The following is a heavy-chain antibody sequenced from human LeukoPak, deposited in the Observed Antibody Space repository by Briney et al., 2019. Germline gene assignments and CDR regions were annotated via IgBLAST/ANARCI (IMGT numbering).Heavy chain of an antibody. V-gene: IGHV1-18*01. CDR2: ISAYNGNT. D-gene: IGHD3-22*01. J-gene: IGHJ6*03. Sequence: ASVKVSCKASGYTFTSYGISWVRQAPGQGLEWMGWISAYNGNTNYAQKLQGRVTMTRDMSTSTVYMELSSLRSEDTAVYYCARALYDSSGQHYYYYMDVWGKGTTVTVSS. CDR3: ARALYDSSGQHYYYYMDV. CDR1: GYTFTSYG.